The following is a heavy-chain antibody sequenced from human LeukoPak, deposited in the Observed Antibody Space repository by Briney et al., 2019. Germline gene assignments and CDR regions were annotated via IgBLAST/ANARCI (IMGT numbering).Heavy chain of an antibody. J-gene: IGHJ5*02. Sequence: GASVKVSCKASGYTFTAYYIHWVRQAPGQGLEWMGRINPNSGGTTYAQKFQGRVTMTRDTSISTAYMELSRLRSDDTAVYYCAREWAIASTTPSWFDPWGQGTLVTVSS. CDR2: INPNSGGT. V-gene: IGHV1-2*06. D-gene: IGHD1-1*01. CDR1: GYTFTAYY. CDR3: AREWAIASTTPSWFDP.